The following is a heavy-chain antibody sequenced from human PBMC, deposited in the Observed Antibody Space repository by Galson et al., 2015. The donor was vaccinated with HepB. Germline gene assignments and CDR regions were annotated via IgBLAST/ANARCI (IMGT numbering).Heavy chain of an antibody. CDR1: GYTFTSYG. D-gene: IGHD6-13*01. Sequence: SVKVSCKASGYTFTSYGISWVRQAPGQGLEWMGWISAYNGNTKYAQKLQGRVTMTTDTSTSTAYMELMSLRSDDTAVYYCARDSSSWFYSYYGMDVRGQGTTVTVSS. CDR2: ISAYNGNT. V-gene: IGHV1-18*04. CDR3: ARDSSSWFYSYYGMDV. J-gene: IGHJ6*02.